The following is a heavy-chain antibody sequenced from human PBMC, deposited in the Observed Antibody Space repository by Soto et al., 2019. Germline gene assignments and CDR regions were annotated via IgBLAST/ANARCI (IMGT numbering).Heavy chain of an antibody. CDR2: ISGSGTST. CDR3: AKLTTT. CDR1: GFTFNNYA. Sequence: EVQLLESGGGLVQPGGSLRLSCTASGFTFNNYAMSWVRQAPGKGLEWVSSISGSGTSTFYADSVKGRFTISRDNSKNTLSLHMSSLRAEDTALYYCAKLTTTWGQGTLVTFSS. D-gene: IGHD1-1*01. V-gene: IGHV3-23*01. J-gene: IGHJ4*02.